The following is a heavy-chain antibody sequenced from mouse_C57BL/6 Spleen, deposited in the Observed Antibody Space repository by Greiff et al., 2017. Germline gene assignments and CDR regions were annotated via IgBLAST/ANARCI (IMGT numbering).Heavy chain of an antibody. V-gene: IGHV1-74*01. CDR1: GYTFTSYW. D-gene: IGHD2-4*01. CDR2: IHPSDSDT. Sequence: QVQLQQPGAELVKPGASVKVSCKASGYTFTSYWMHWVKQRPGQGLEWIGRIHPSDSDTNYNQKFKGKATLTVDKSSSTAYMQLSSLTSEDSAVFYCANGGYDYDGFAYWGQGTLGTVSA. J-gene: IGHJ3*01. CDR3: ANGGYDYDGFAY.